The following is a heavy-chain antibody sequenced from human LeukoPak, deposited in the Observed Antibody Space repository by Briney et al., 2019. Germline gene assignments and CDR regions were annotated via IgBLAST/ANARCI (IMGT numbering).Heavy chain of an antibody. CDR2: ISSSSSYI. J-gene: IGHJ4*02. CDR3: ARDPGPRDPDVFDY. Sequence: GGSLRLSCAASGFTFSSYSMNWVRQAPGKGLEWVSYISSSSSYIYYADSVKGRFTISRDNAKNSLYLRMNSLRADDTAVYYCARDPGPRDPDVFDYCGQGTLVTVST. CDR1: GFTFSSYS. V-gene: IGHV3-21*01.